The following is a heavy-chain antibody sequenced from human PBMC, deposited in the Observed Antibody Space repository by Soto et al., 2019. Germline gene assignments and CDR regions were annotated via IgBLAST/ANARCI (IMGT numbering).Heavy chain of an antibody. Sequence: EVQLLESGGGLVQPGGSLRLACAASGFSFNSYAVVWVRQAPGKGLEWVSVISARGGSSYFADSVKGRFTISRDNSKNVLSLEMNNLRAEDRATYFCARGFIEYSAAVDQWGQGTLVLVSS. V-gene: IGHV3-23*01. D-gene: IGHD5-12*01. CDR3: ARGFIEYSAAVDQ. CDR2: ISARGGSS. CDR1: GFSFNSYA. J-gene: IGHJ4*02.